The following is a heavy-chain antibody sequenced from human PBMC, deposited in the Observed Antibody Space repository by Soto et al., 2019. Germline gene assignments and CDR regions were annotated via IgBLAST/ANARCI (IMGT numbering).Heavy chain of an antibody. D-gene: IGHD6-19*01. CDR1: GFTFSSFS. J-gene: IGHJ4*02. V-gene: IGHV3-30*09. Sequence: QVQLVESGGGVVQPGRSLRLSCAASGFTFSSFSLHWVRQAPGKGLEWLALISYDGSNKYNADSVKGRFATSRPNCKNTLDLRLNSLSPRDTAVYYCARTTTVAASPEFYYWGQGTRVTVSS. CDR2: ISYDGSNK. CDR3: ARTTTVAASPEFYY.